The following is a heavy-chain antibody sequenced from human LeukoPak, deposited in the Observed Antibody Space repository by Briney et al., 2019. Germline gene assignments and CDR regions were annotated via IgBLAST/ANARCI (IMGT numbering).Heavy chain of an antibody. D-gene: IGHD3-9*01. J-gene: IGHJ4*02. CDR2: IYTSGST. CDR1: GGSISSGSYY. CDR3: ARDGGYDILTGYRYSIFDY. Sequence: PSETLSLTCTVSGGSISSGSYYWSWIRQPAGKGLEWIGRIYTSGSTNYNPSLKSRVTISVDTSKNQFSLKLSSVTAADTAVYYRARDGGYDILTGYRYSIFDYWGQGTLVTVSS. V-gene: IGHV4-61*02.